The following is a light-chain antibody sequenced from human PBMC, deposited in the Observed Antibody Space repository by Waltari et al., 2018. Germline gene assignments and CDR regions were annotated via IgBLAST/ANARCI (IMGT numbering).Light chain of an antibody. CDR3: QQSYSIPFT. V-gene: IGKV1-39*01. J-gene: IGKJ3*01. Sequence: DIQMTQSPSSLSASVGDRVTIPCRASQSISSYLHWYQQKPGKAPKLLIYAASSLQSGVPSRFSGSGSETDFTLTISSLQPEDFATYYCQQSYSIPFTFGPGTKVDIK. CDR2: AAS. CDR1: QSISSY.